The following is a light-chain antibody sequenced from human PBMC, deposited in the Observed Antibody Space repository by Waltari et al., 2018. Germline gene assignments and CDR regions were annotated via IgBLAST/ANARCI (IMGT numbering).Light chain of an antibody. Sequence: QSVLTQPPSVSGAPGQRVTISCTGSSSNLGGYFVSWYQQLPGTTPKLLIYQDNKRPSGVSDRFSGSKSGTSASLTITGLQTEDEADYYCLSYDSSLSVGLFGGGTRLTVL. V-gene: IGLV1-40*01. CDR1: SSNLGGYF. CDR2: QDN. J-gene: IGLJ2*01. CDR3: LSYDSSLSVGL.